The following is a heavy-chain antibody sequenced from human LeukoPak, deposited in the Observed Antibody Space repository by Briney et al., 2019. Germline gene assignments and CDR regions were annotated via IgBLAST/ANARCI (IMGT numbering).Heavy chain of an antibody. CDR3: ARVMDPYYYYGMDV. Sequence: SETLPLTCTVSGGSISSHYWSWLRQPPGMRLEGPGYIYYSGSTNYNPSLKSRVTISVDTSKNQFSLKLSSVTAADTAVYYCARVMDPYYYYGMDVWGQGTTVTVSS. V-gene: IGHV4-59*11. CDR2: IYYSGST. D-gene: IGHD3-10*01. CDR1: GGSISSHY. J-gene: IGHJ6*02.